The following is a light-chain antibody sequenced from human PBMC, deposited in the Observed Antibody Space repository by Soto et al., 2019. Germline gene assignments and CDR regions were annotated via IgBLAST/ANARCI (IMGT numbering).Light chain of an antibody. V-gene: IGLV2-8*01. CDR2: DVT. CDR3: SSFVHGTSYV. CDR1: NKDVGRFNY. Sequence: TPAPSATGAPGQAVTISCDGNNKDVGRFNYVSWYQHHPGKAPKLIIYDVTKRPSGVPDRFSGSKSGNTAYLTVSGLQAEDEADYFCSSFVHGTSYVFGTGTKVTVL. J-gene: IGLJ1*01.